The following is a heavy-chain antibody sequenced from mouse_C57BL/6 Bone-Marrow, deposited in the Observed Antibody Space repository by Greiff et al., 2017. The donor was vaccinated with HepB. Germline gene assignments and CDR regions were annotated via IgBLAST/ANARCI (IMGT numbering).Heavy chain of an antibody. Sequence: DVKLVESGGGLVKPGGSLKLSCAASGFTFSSYAMSWVRQTPEKRLEWVATISDGGSYTYYPDNVKGRFTISRDNAKNNLYLQMSHLKSEDTAMYYCARVPNYYGSSSFYFDYWGQGTTLTVSS. V-gene: IGHV5-4*03. J-gene: IGHJ2*01. D-gene: IGHD1-1*01. CDR3: ARVPNYYGSSSFYFDY. CDR2: ISDGGSYT. CDR1: GFTFSSYA.